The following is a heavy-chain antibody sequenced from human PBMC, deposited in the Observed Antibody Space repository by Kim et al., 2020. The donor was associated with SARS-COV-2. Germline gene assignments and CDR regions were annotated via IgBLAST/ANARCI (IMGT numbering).Heavy chain of an antibody. CDR3: TTDYNKAAAGTGGWGYYYYGMDV. D-gene: IGHD6-13*01. Sequence: GGSLRLSCAASGFTFSNAWMSWVRQAPGKGLEWVGRIKSKTDGGTTDYAAPVKGRFTISRDDSKNTLYLQMNSLKTEDTAVYYCTTDYNKAAAGTGGWGYYYYGMDVWGQGTTVTVSS. J-gene: IGHJ6*02. V-gene: IGHV3-15*01. CDR1: GFTFSNAW. CDR2: IKSKTDGGTT.